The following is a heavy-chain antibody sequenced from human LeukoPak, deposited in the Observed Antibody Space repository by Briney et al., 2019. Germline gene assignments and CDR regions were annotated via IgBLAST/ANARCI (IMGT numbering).Heavy chain of an antibody. D-gene: IGHD5-12*01. CDR3: ARDHRRGSTGYDMPGD. CDR1: GYTFVDYY. CDR2: LNPRSGAT. Sequence: EASVKVSCKASGYTFVDYYLYWVRQAPGQGLEWMGWLNPRSGATNYAQKFQARVTMTRDTSINTAYMELSRLRSDDTAVYYCARDHRRGSTGYDMPGDWGQGTLVTVSS. V-gene: IGHV1-2*02. J-gene: IGHJ4*02.